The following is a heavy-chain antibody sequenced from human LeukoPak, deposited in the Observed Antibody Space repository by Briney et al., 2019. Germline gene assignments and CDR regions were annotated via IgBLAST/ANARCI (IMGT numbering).Heavy chain of an antibody. Sequence: GGSLRLSCAASGFTFSRYWMTWVRQAPGKGLEWVANIKHDGSEKYYLDSVKGRFSISRDNAKNSLYLQMNSLRAEDTAVYYCARVGDDSSGYYYFFDYWGQGTLVTVSS. CDR3: ARVGDDSSGYYYFFDY. D-gene: IGHD3-22*01. CDR2: IKHDGSEK. J-gene: IGHJ4*02. CDR1: GFTFSRYW. V-gene: IGHV3-7*01.